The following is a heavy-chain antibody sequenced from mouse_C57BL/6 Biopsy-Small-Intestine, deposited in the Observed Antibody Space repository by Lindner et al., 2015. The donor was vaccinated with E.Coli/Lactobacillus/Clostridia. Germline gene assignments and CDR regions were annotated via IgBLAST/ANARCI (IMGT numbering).Heavy chain of an antibody. Sequence: VQLQESGAELVRPGASVKLSCTASGFKIKDYFMHWVKQRPEQGLEWIGRIDPEDGDTEYAPKFQGRATMTADTSSNTAYLQLSSLTSEDTAVYYCTKGDDGLFAYWGQGTLVTVSA. D-gene: IGHD2-3*01. V-gene: IGHV14-1*01. J-gene: IGHJ3*01. CDR3: TKGDDGLFAY. CDR2: IDPEDGDT. CDR1: GFKIKDYF.